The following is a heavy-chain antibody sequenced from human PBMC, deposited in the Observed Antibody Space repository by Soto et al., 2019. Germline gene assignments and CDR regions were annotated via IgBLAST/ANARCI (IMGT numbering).Heavy chain of an antibody. Sequence: QVQLVQSGAEVKKPGSSVKVSCKASGGTFSSYAISWVRQAPGQGLEWMGGIIPIFGTANYAQKFQGRVTITADKSTSTAYMELSSLRSEDTAVYYCARDRGIAADYYDYGMDVWGQGTTVTVSS. J-gene: IGHJ6*02. D-gene: IGHD6-13*01. V-gene: IGHV1-69*06. CDR3: ARDRGIAADYYDYGMDV. CDR2: IIPIFGTA. CDR1: GGTFSSYA.